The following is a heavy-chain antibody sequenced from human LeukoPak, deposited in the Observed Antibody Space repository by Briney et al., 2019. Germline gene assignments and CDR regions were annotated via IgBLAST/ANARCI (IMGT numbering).Heavy chain of an antibody. V-gene: IGHV4-39*01. CDR1: GGSISSYY. D-gene: IGHD3-10*01. Sequence: PSETLSLTCTVSGGSISSYYWGWIRQPPGKGLEWIGSIYYSGSTYYNPSLKSRVTISVDTSKNQFSLKLTSATAADTAVYYCVRHKRHGSGRQIDAVDVWGQGTMVTVSS. CDR3: VRHKRHGSGRQIDAVDV. CDR2: IYYSGST. J-gene: IGHJ3*01.